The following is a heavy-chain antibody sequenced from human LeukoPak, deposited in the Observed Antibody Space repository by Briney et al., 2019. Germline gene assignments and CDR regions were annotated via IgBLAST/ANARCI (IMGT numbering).Heavy chain of an antibody. CDR1: GGSISSGGYY. D-gene: IGHD4-17*01. J-gene: IGHJ5*02. Sequence: PSQTLSLTCTVSGGSISSGGYYWSWIRQHPGKGLEWIGYIYYSGSTYYNPSLKSRVTISVDTSKNQFSLKLSSVTAADTAVYYCARGFLTVTTGGWFDPWGQGTLVTVSS. V-gene: IGHV4-31*03. CDR3: ARGFLTVTTGGWFDP. CDR2: IYYSGST.